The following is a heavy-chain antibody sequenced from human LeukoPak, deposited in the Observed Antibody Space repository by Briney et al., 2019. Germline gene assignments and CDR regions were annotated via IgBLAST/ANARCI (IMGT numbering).Heavy chain of an antibody. CDR2: ISTTSSYI. J-gene: IGHJ5*02. CDR3: ARGSLLWFGELPFDP. Sequence: GRSLRLSCAASGFTFSGYSMSWVRQAPGKGLEWVSSISTTSSYIYYADSVKGRFTISRDNAKNSLWLQMDSLRAEDTAVYYCARGSLLWFGELPFDPWGRGTLVTVSS. D-gene: IGHD3-10*01. V-gene: IGHV3-21*01. CDR1: GFTFSGYS.